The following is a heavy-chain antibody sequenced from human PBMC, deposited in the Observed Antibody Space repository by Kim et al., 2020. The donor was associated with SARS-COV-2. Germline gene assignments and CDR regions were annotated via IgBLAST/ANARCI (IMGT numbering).Heavy chain of an antibody. CDR1: GYTFTSYY. Sequence: ASVKVSCKASGYTFTSYYMHWVRQAPGQGLEWMGIINPSGGSTSYAQKFQGRVTMTRDTSTSTVYMELSSLRSEDTAVYYCARAPHLRYFDPEYFQHWGQGTLVTVSS. D-gene: IGHD3-9*01. CDR2: INPSGGST. V-gene: IGHV1-46*01. CDR3: ARAPHLRYFDPEYFQH. J-gene: IGHJ1*01.